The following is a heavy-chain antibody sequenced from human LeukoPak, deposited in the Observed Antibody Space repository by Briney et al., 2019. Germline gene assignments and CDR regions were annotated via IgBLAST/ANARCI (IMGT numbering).Heavy chain of an antibody. Sequence: VGSLRLSCAPSVFTVSNDYMSWVGQAAGKGLEGVAGMYGCATTYSADSVKGRFTISRDNSKNILYLQMNSLRAEDTAVYFCARHQLGGYCDNTRCHTNFYYWGQGALVTVSS. D-gene: IGHD2-2*02. J-gene: IGHJ4*02. V-gene: IGHV3-53*01. CDR1: VFTVSNDY. CDR2: MYGCATT. CDR3: ARHQLGGYCDNTRCHTNFYY.